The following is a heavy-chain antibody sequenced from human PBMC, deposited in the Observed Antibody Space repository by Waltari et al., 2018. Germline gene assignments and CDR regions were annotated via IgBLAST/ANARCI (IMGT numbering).Heavy chain of an antibody. D-gene: IGHD3-10*01. CDR1: GGTISDFY. Sequence: QVQLQESGPGLVRPSETLSLTCTGYGGTISDFYWTWFRQPAGKGLEWIGRIHISGRIDYHPSLRSRVSMSVDTSKNQFSLKLSSIIAADTAVYYCARDYGQDWFDPWGQGTLVTVSS. V-gene: IGHV4-4*07. CDR2: IHISGRI. CDR3: ARDYGQDWFDP. J-gene: IGHJ5*02.